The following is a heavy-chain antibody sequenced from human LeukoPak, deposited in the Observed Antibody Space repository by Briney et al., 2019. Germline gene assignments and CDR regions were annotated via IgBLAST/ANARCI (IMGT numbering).Heavy chain of an antibody. J-gene: IGHJ3*02. D-gene: IGHD2-2*02. CDR2: IIPIFGTA. V-gene: IGHV1-69*13. CDR3: ARGKNGVVPAAIRVDAFDI. CDR1: GGTFSSYA. Sequence: SVKVSCKASGGTFSSYAISWVRQAPGQGLEWMGGIIPIFGTANYAQKFQGRVTITADESTSTAYMEPSSLRSEDTAVYYCARGKNGVVPAAIRVDAFDIWGQGTMVTVSS.